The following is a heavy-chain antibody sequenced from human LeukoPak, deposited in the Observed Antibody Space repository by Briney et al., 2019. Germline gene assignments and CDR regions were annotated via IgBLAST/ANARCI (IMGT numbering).Heavy chain of an antibody. D-gene: IGHD3-16*01. CDR2: ISSSSSYI. V-gene: IGHV3-21*01. CDR1: GFTFSSYS. CDR3: ARALGGSTGAFDI. Sequence: KPGGSLRLSXAASGFTFSSYSMNWVRQAPGKGLEWVSSISSSSSYIYYADSVKGRFTISRGNAKNSLYLQMNSLRAEDTAVYYCARALGGSTGAFDIWGQGTMVTVSS. J-gene: IGHJ3*02.